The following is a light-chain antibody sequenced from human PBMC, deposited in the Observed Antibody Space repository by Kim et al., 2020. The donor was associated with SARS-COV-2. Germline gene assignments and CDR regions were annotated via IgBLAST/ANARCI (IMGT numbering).Light chain of an antibody. Sequence: EIVLTQSPGTLSLSPGERATLSCRASQSVKNNYLAWYQQKPGQAPRLLIYGASSRATGIPDRVSGSASVTDFTLTISRLEPEDFAVYYCQQYGRSPRTFGQGTKVDIK. J-gene: IGKJ1*01. CDR3: QQYGRSPRT. CDR2: GAS. V-gene: IGKV3-20*01. CDR1: QSVKNNY.